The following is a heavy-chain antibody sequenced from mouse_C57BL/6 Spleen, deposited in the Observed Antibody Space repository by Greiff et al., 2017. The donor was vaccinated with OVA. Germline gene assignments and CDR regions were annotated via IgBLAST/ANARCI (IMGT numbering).Heavy chain of an antibody. CDR1: GFTFSDYG. CDR2: ISSGSSTI. CDR3: ARGNWFAY. Sequence: EVKLMESGGGLVKPGGSLKLSCAASGFTFSDYGMHWVRQAPEKGLEWVAYISSGSSTIYYADTVKGRFTISRDNAKNTLCLQMTSLRSEDTAMYYCARGNWFAYWGQGTLVTVSA. V-gene: IGHV5-17*01. J-gene: IGHJ3*01.